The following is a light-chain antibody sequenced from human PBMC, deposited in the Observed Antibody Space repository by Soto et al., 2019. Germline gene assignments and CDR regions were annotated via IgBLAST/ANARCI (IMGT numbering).Light chain of an antibody. CDR1: QNIGTS. J-gene: IGKJ3*01. CDR2: DAT. V-gene: IGKV1-5*01. CDR3: QQFDDYPFT. Sequence: DIEMTQSPSTLSASVGDRLTITCRASQNIGTSLAWYQQTPGKPPKLLIYDATTLESGVPSRFSGRSSDTEFTLTISGLQPDDFETYYCQQFDDYPFTFGPGTKVDIK.